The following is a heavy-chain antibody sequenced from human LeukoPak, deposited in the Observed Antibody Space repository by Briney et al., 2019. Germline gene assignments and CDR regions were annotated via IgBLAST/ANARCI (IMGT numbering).Heavy chain of an antibody. CDR2: ISGDGVST. V-gene: IGHV3-23*01. CDR3: AKDAYRSGWFHVGY. D-gene: IGHD6-19*01. J-gene: IGHJ4*02. Sequence: GGSLRLPCAASGFTLSTYAMRWVRQAPGKGLEWVSAISGDGVSTYFADSVRGRFAISTDKSKNTLYLQMNSLRAEDTALYYYAKDAYRSGWFHVGYSGQGTLVTVSS. CDR1: GFTLSTYA.